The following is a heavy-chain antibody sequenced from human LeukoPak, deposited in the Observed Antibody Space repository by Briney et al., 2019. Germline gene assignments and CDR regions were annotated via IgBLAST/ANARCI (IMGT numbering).Heavy chain of an antibody. Sequence: ASVKVSCKASGYTFTSYGISWVRQAPGQGLESMGWISAYNGNTNYAQKLQGRVTMTTDTSTSTAYMELRSLRSDDTAVYYCARVGSVDYCDYEPYYYMDVWGKGTTVTVSS. D-gene: IGHD4-17*01. CDR2: ISAYNGNT. CDR1: GYTFTSYG. CDR3: ARVGSVDYCDYEPYYYMDV. V-gene: IGHV1-18*01. J-gene: IGHJ6*03.